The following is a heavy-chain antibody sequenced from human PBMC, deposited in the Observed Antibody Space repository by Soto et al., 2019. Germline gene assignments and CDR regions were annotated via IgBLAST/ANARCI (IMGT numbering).Heavy chain of an antibody. CDR1: GFTFSSYA. CDR3: ATSYDSSGYDY. V-gene: IGHV3-23*01. CDR2: ISGSGGST. Sequence: PGGSLRLSCAASGFTFSSYAMSWVRQAPGKGLEWVSAISGSGGSTYYADTVKGRFTISRDNSRNTLYLQMNSLRAEDTAVYYCATSYDSSGYDYWGQGTLVTVSS. J-gene: IGHJ4*02. D-gene: IGHD3-22*01.